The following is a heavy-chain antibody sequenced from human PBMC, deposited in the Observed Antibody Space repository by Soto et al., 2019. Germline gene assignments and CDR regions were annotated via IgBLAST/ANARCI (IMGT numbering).Heavy chain of an antibody. V-gene: IGHV3-13*01. CDR3: ARDRSRSWFDP. CDR2: IKAGGDT. Sequence: VQLVESGGGLVQPGGSLRLSCAASGFPFSSYDMHWVRQAAGKGLEWVSGIKAGGDTYYPDSVKGRFTISRDNGKNSLYLQMNSLRDEDTAVYYCARDRSRSWFDPWGQGTLVTVSS. J-gene: IGHJ5*02. CDR1: GFPFSSYD. D-gene: IGHD3-10*01.